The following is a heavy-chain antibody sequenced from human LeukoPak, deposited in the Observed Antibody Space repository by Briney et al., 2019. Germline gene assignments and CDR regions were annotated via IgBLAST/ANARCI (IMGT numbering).Heavy chain of an antibody. CDR1: GFTFSDYY. J-gene: IGHJ4*02. CDR3: ARTSYSSGWYYFDY. V-gene: IGHV3-11*01. Sequence: GGSLRLSRAASGFTFSDYYMSWIRQAPGKGLEWVSYISSSGSTIYYADSVKGRFTISRDNAKNSLYLQMNSLRAEDTAVYYCARTSYSSGWYYFDYWGQGTLVTVSS. CDR2: ISSSGSTI. D-gene: IGHD6-19*01.